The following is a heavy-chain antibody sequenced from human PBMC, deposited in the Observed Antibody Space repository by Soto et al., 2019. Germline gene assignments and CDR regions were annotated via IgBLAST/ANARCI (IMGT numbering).Heavy chain of an antibody. V-gene: IGHV4-30-4*01. CDR1: GGSISSGDYY. CDR3: ARVAGYTDMDV. Sequence: QVQLQESGPELVKPSQTLSLTCTVSGGSISSGDYYWSWIRQPPGKGLEWIGYIYYSGSTYYNPSLKSXXTXSXXTSKNQFSLKLSSVTAADTAVYYCARVAGYTDMDVWGQGTTVTVSS. CDR2: IYYSGST. D-gene: IGHD6-19*01. J-gene: IGHJ6*02.